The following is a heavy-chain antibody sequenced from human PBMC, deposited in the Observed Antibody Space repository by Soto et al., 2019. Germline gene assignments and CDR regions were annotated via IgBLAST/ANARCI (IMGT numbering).Heavy chain of an antibody. J-gene: IGHJ6*03. V-gene: IGHV3-74*01. CDR3: VKDYDHKMDV. CDR2: INSDESTT. CDR1: GFSFSNTW. Sequence: EMQLVESGGGLLQPGGSLRLSCVASGFSFSNTWMHWVRQAPGKGLEWVALINSDESTTNYADSVKGRFTISRDNAKNTVYLQMNSLRVEDTAVYFCVKDYDHKMDVWVAGATVTVSS.